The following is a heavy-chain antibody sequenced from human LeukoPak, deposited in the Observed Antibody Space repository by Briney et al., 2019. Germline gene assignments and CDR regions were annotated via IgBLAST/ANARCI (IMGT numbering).Heavy chain of an antibody. V-gene: IGHV1-8*01. Sequence: VASVKVSCKTSGYTFTNYDINWVRQATGQGFGWMGWMSPNSGNTGYAQKFQGRVAMTMDTSIRTAYMELSSLRSEDTAVYYCARTPPNWGADYWGQGTLVTVSS. CDR2: MSPNSGNT. CDR1: GYTFTNYD. D-gene: IGHD7-27*01. CDR3: ARTPPNWGADY. J-gene: IGHJ4*02.